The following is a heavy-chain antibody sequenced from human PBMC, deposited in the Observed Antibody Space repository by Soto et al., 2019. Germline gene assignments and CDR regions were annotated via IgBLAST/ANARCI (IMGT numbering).Heavy chain of an antibody. V-gene: IGHV3-15*07. D-gene: IGHD2-2*01. CDR3: TTDPIVVVPAAPTAPPL. CDR2: IKSKTDGGTT. J-gene: IGHJ4*02. Sequence: PGGSLRLSCAASGFTFSNAWMNWVRQAPGKGLEWVGRIKSKTDGGTTDYAAPVKGRFTISRDDSKNTLYLQMNSLKTEDTAVYYCTTDPIVVVPAAPTAPPLWGQGTLVTVSS. CDR1: GFTFSNAW.